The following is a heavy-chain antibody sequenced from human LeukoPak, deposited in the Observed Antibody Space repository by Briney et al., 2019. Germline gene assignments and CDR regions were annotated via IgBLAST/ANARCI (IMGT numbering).Heavy chain of an antibody. CDR1: GGSISSYY. CDR2: IYYSGST. CDR3: ARRDSSGYYVY. V-gene: IGHV4-59*08. D-gene: IGHD3-22*01. Sequence: PSETLSLTCTVSGGSISSYYWSWIRQPPGKGLEWIGYIYYSGSTNYNPSLKSRVTISGATSKNQFSLRLSSVTAADTAVYYCARRDSSGYYVYWGQGTLVTVSS. J-gene: IGHJ4*02.